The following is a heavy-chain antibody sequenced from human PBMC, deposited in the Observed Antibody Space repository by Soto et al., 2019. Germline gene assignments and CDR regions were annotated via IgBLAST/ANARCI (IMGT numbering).Heavy chain of an antibody. D-gene: IGHD3-10*01. J-gene: IGHJ6*03. CDR3: ARHVSGSGRRYMDV. CDR2: IYYSGST. CDR1: DGTISSYD. V-gene: IGHV4-59*08. Sequence: SETQSLPWTVSDGTISSYDWRWIRQPPGKGLEWIGYIYYSGSTNYNPSLKSRVTISVDTSKNQFSLKLSSVTAANTAVYYCARHVSGSGRRYMDVWGKGTTVTVSS.